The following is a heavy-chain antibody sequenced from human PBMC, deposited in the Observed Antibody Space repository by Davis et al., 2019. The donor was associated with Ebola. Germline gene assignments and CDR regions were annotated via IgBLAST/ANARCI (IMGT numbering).Heavy chain of an antibody. CDR1: GYSISSGYY. V-gene: IGHV4-38-2*01. CDR3: ARIGPTYYFDY. CDR2: IYHSGST. J-gene: IGHJ4*02. Sequence: PSETLSLTCAVSGYSISSGYYWGWIRQPPGKGLEWIGSIYHSGSTYYNPSLKSRVTISVDTSKNQFSLKLSSVTAADTAVYYCARIGPTYYFDYWGQGTLVTVSS.